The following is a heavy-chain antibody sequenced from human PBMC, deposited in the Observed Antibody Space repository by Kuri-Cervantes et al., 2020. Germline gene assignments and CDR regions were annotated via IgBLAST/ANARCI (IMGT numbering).Heavy chain of an antibody. CDR3: ARRASRYYYGMDV. Sequence: GESLKISCAASGFTFSSYGMNWVRQAPGKGLEWVSYISSSSSTIYYTDSVKGRFTISRDNAKNSLYLQMNSLRDEDTAVYYCARRASRYYYGMDVWGQGTTVTVSS. CDR2: ISSSSSTI. V-gene: IGHV3-48*02. J-gene: IGHJ6*02. CDR1: GFTFSSYG.